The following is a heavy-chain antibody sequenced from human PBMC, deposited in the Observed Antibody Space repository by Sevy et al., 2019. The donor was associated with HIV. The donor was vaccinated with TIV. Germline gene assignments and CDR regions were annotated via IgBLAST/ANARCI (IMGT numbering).Heavy chain of an antibody. CDR3: ASVMMPYGSGSYYSPSYYYGMDV. D-gene: IGHD3-10*01. CDR1: GYTFTSYG. J-gene: IGHJ6*02. Sequence: ASVKVSCKASGYTFTSYGISWVRQAPGQGLEWMGWISAYNGNTNYAQKLQGRVTMTTDTSTSTAYMELRSLRSDDTAVYYCASVMMPYGSGSYYSPSYYYGMDVWGQGTTVTVSS. CDR2: ISAYNGNT. V-gene: IGHV1-18*01.